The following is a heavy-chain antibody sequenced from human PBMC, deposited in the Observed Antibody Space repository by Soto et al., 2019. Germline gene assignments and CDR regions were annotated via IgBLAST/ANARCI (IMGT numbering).Heavy chain of an antibody. CDR2: INAGNGNT. Sequence: ASVKVSCKASGYTFTSYAMHWVRQAPGQRLEWMGWINAGNGNTKYSQKFQGRVTITRDTSASTAYMELSSLRSEDTAVYYCARQSSPINYYYGMDVWGQGTTVTVSS. J-gene: IGHJ6*02. D-gene: IGHD5-12*01. CDR1: GYTFTSYA. V-gene: IGHV1-3*01. CDR3: ARQSSPINYYYGMDV.